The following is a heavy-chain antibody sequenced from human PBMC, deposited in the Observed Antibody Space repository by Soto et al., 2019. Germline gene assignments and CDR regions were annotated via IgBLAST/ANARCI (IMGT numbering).Heavy chain of an antibody. V-gene: IGHV1-2*04. CDR1: GYTFTSYD. Sequence: ASVKVSCKASGYTFTSYDINWVRQATGQGLEWMGWINPNSGGTDYAQKFQGWVTMTRDTSISTAYMELSRLRSDDTAVYYCATSLHYYDSSGYPHDAFDIWGQGTMVTVSS. D-gene: IGHD3-22*01. CDR3: ATSLHYYDSSGYPHDAFDI. J-gene: IGHJ3*02. CDR2: INPNSGGT.